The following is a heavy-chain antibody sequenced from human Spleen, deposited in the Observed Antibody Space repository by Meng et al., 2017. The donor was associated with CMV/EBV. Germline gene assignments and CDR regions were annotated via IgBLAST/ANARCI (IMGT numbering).Heavy chain of an antibody. CDR2: ISSSGSTI. CDR3: ARGRIVVVPDAISPYFDY. D-gene: IGHD2-2*02. CDR1: GFTFSDYY. J-gene: IGHJ4*02. V-gene: IGHV3-11*04. Sequence: LSLTCAASGFTFSDYYMSWIRQAPGKGLEWVSYISSSGSTIYYADSVKGRFTISRDNAKNSLYLQMNSLRAEDTAVYYCARGRIVVVPDAISPYFDYWGQGTLVTVSS.